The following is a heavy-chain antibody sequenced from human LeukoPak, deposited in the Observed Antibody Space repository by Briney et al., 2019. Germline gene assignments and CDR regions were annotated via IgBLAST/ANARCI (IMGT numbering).Heavy chain of an antibody. D-gene: IGHD4-17*01. CDR3: ARVTTGGYYYYMDV. CDR2: IIPIFGTA. J-gene: IGHJ6*03. Sequence: SVKVSCKAFGGTFSSYAISWVRQAPGQGLEWMGGIIPIFGTANYAQKFQGRVTITADESTSTAYMELSSLRSEDTAVYYCARVTTGGYYYYMDVWGKGTTVTISS. V-gene: IGHV1-69*13. CDR1: GGTFSSYA.